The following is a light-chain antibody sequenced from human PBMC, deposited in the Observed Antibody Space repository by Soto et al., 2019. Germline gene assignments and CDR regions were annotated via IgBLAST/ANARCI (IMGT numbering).Light chain of an antibody. V-gene: IGLV2-14*01. CDR3: SSYTTTSTWV. CDR2: EVT. J-gene: IGLJ3*02. CDR1: SGDVGAYNY. Sequence: QSVLTQPASVSGSPGQSITISCTGTSGDVGAYNYVSWYQQHPGKAPKLMIYEVTSRPSGVSNRFSGSKSGNTASLSISGLQAEDEADYCCSSYTTTSTWVFGGGTKLTVL.